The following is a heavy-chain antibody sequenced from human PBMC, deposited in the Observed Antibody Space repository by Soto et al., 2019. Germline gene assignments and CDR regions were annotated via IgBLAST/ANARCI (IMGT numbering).Heavy chain of an antibody. CDR2: IYYSGST. D-gene: IGHD4-17*01. Sequence: SETLSLTCTVSGGSISSGGYYWSWIRQHPGKGLEWIGYIYYSGSTYYNPSLKSRVTISVNTSKNQFSLKLSSVTAADTAVYYGARQMTEDYALPFDPWGQGTLVTVSS. J-gene: IGHJ5*02. V-gene: IGHV4-31*03. CDR3: ARQMTEDYALPFDP. CDR1: GGSISSGGYY.